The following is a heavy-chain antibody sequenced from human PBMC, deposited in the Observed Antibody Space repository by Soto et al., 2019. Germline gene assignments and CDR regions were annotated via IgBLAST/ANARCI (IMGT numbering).Heavy chain of an antibody. V-gene: IGHV1-46*01. CDR1: GYTFTSYY. Sequence: ASVKVSCKASGYTFTSYYMHWVLQAPGQGLEWMGIINPSGGSTSYAQKFQGRVTMTSDTSTSTVYMELSSLRSEDTAVYYCATDPVGATNWNYYYYYGMDVWGQGTTVTVSS. J-gene: IGHJ6*02. D-gene: IGHD1-26*01. CDR2: INPSGGST. CDR3: ATDPVGATNWNYYYYYGMDV.